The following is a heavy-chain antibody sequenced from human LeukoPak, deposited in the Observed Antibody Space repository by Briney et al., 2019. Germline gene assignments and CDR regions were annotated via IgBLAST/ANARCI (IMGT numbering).Heavy chain of an antibody. CDR2: INPSGGST. D-gene: IGHD3-22*01. Sequence: ASVKVSCKASGYTFTGYYMHWVRQAPGQGLEWMGIINPSGGSTSYAQKFQGRVTMTRDMSTSTVYMELSSLRSEDTAVYYCAREKHYYDSSGYYFGYWGQGTLVTVSS. CDR1: GYTFTGYY. J-gene: IGHJ4*02. CDR3: AREKHYYDSSGYYFGY. V-gene: IGHV1-46*01.